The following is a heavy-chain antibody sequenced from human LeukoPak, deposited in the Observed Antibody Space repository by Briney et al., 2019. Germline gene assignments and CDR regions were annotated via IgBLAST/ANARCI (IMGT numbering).Heavy chain of an antibody. CDR1: GFTVSRNY. D-gene: IGHD6-13*01. J-gene: IGHJ4*02. V-gene: IGHV3-53*01. CDR2: IYSGVNT. Sequence: PGGSLRLSCAASGFTVSRNYISWVRQAPRKGLEWVSIIYSGVNTHYADSVKGLFTISTDNSNHTMYLQMNNLRAEGSAVYFCARDRRFGSTWYFCNWGQGTLVAVSS. CDR3: ARDRRFGSTWYFCN.